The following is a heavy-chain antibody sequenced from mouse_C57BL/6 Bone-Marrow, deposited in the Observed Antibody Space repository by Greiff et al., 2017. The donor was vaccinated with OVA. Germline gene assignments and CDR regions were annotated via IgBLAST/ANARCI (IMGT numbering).Heavy chain of an antibody. J-gene: IGHJ4*01. CDR3: ASSGSTYYDAMDD. CDR2: INPSSGYT. CDR1: GYTFTSYW. Sequence: VKVVESGAELAKPGASVKLSCKASGYTFTSYWMHWVKQRPGQGLEWIGYINPSSGYTKYNQKFKDKATLTADKSSSTAYMQLSSLTYEDSAVYYCASSGSTYYDAMDDWGQGTSVTVSS. V-gene: IGHV1-7*01. D-gene: IGHD5-1*01.